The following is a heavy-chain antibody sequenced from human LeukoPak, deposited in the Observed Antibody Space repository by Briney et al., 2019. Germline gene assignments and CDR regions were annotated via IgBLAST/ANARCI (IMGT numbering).Heavy chain of an antibody. V-gene: IGHV3-23*01. Sequence: GGSLRLSCAASGFTFSSSDMTWVRQAPGKGLEWVSFISDSGASKHYADSARGRFTISRDNSKNTLYLQMNSLRAEDTATYYCALWNRDRGSFHSWGQGALVTVSS. CDR2: ISDSGASK. CDR1: GFTFSSSD. J-gene: IGHJ4*02. CDR3: ALWNRDRGSFHS. D-gene: IGHD1-1*01.